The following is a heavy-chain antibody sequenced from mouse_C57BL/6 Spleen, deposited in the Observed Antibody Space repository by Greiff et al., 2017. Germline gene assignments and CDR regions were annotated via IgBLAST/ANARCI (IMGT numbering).Heavy chain of an antibody. CDR3: AIIYYYGSSHFDV. Sequence: VHLVESGPGLVQPSQSLSITCTVSGFSLTSYGVHWVRQSPGKGLEWLGVIWRGGSTDYNAAFMSRLSITKDNSKSQVFFKMNSLQADDTAIYYCAIIYYYGSSHFDVWGTGTTVTVSS. CDR1: GFSLTSYG. D-gene: IGHD1-1*01. CDR2: IWRGGST. J-gene: IGHJ1*03. V-gene: IGHV2-5*01.